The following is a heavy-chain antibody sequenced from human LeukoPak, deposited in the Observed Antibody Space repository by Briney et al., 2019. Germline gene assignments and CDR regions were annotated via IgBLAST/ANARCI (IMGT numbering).Heavy chain of an antibody. D-gene: IGHD3-22*01. CDR2: ISYDGSNK. J-gene: IGHJ6*02. V-gene: IGHV3-30*03. Sequence: GGSLRLSCAASGFTFSSCGMHWVRQAPGKGLEWVAVISYDGSNKYYADSVKGRFTISRDNSKNTLFLEMNSLRAEDTAVYYCARVVSPRITMIDYYCGMDVWGQGTTVTVSS. CDR1: GFTFSSCG. CDR3: ARVVSPRITMIDYYCGMDV.